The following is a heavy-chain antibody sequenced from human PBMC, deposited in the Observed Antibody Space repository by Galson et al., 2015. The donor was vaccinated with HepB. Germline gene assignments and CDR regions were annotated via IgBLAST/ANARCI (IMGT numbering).Heavy chain of an antibody. D-gene: IGHD2-15*01. J-gene: IGHJ6*03. CDR1: GGTFSSYA. CDR2: IIPIFGTA. Sequence: SVKVSCKASGGTFSSYAISWVRQAPGQGLEWMGGIIPIFGTANYAQKFQGRVTITADGSTSTAYMELSSLRSEDTAVYYCARVVVVAAAKKDYYYYYMDVWGKGTTVTVSS. CDR3: ARVVVVAAAKKDYYYYYMDV. V-gene: IGHV1-69*13.